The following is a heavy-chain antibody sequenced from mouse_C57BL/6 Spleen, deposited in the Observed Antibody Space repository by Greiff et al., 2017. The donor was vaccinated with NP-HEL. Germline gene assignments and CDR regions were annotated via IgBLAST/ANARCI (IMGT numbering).Heavy chain of an antibody. J-gene: IGHJ3*01. V-gene: IGHV1-15*01. CDR3: TRRKGPAWFAY. Sequence: QVQLQQSGAELVRPGASVTLSCKASGYTFTDYEMHWVKQTPVHGLEWIGAIDPETGGTAYNQKFKGKAILTADKSSSTAYMELRSLTSDDSAVYYCTRRKGPAWFAYWGQGTLVTVSA. CDR1: GYTFTDYE. CDR2: IDPETGGT.